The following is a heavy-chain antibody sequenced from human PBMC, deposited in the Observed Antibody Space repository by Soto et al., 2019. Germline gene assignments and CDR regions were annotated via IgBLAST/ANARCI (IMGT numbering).Heavy chain of an antibody. J-gene: IGHJ4*02. CDR1: GGSISSSSYY. CDR2: IYYSGST. V-gene: IGHV4-39*01. D-gene: IGHD2-2*01. CDR3: ARSPPYIVVVPAAIDY. Sequence: QLLLQESGPGLVKPSETLSLTCTVSGGSISSSSYYWGWIRQPPGKGLERIGSIYYSGSTYYNPSLKSRVTISVDTSKNQFSLKLSSVTAADTAVYYCARSPPYIVVVPAAIDYWGQGTLVTVSS.